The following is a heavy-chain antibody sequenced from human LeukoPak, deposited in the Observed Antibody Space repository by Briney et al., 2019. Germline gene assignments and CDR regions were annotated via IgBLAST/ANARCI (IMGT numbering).Heavy chain of an antibody. Sequence: GASVKVSCKVSGYTLTKLSMHWVRQAPGKGLEWMGGFDPEEGETIYAQKFQGRVTMTEDTSTDTAYMELSSLRSEDTAVYYCATDRSGWYKDAFDIWGQGTIVTVSS. CDR3: ATDRSGWYKDAFDI. CDR2: FDPEEGET. D-gene: IGHD1-14*01. J-gene: IGHJ3*02. CDR1: GYTLTKLS. V-gene: IGHV1-24*01.